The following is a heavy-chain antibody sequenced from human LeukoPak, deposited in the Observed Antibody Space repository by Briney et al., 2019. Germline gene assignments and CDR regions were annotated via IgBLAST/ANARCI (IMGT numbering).Heavy chain of an antibody. D-gene: IGHD7-27*01. CDR3: ARTQHGEFDY. Sequence: PSETLSLTCGVYGASFNYYYWSWIRQTPGKGLEWIGEINHSGSTNYNPSLRSRVTISVDTSKKQFSLKLRSVTAADTAVYYCARTQHGEFDYWGQGTLVTVSS. J-gene: IGHJ4*02. V-gene: IGHV4-34*01. CDR2: INHSGST. CDR1: GASFNYYY.